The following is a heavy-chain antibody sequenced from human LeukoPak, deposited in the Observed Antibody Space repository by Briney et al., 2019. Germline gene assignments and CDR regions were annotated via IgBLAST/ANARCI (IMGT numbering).Heavy chain of an antibody. Sequence: SGGSLRLSCAASGFTFSHYGMHWVRQAPGKGLEWVAFTRYDETLKCYAGSVRGRFTISRDNSKNTLYLQMNSLRTEDTAIYYCTKYRSGNFDYYPDLDSWGQGILVTVSS. D-gene: IGHD3-9*01. CDR1: GFTFSHYG. V-gene: IGHV3-30*02. J-gene: IGHJ4*02. CDR2: TRYDETLK. CDR3: TKYRSGNFDYYPDLDS.